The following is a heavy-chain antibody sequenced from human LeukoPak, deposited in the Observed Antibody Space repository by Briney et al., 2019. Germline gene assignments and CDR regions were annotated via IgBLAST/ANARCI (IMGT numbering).Heavy chain of an antibody. CDR3: ARGESGSYWFDY. CDR1: GYTFTGYY. D-gene: IGHD1-26*01. CDR2: INPNSGGT. J-gene: IGHJ4*02. Sequence: ASVKVSCKASGYTFTGYYMHWVRQAPGQGLEWMGWINPNSGGTNYAQKFQGRVTMTRDTSISTAYMELCRLRSDDTAVYYCARGESGSYWFDYWGQGTLVTVSS. V-gene: IGHV1-2*02.